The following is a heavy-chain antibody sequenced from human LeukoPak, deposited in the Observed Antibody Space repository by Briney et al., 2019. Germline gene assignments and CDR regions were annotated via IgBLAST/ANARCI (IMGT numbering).Heavy chain of an antibody. D-gene: IGHD6-13*01. CDR1: GYTFTSYG. J-gene: IGHJ4*02. CDR2: ISAYNGNT. CDR3: ARSIAAAGPFDY. Sequence: GASVKVSCKASGYTFTSYGISWVRQAPGQVLEWMGWISAYNGNTNYAQNLQGRVTMTTDTSTSTAYMELRSLRSDDTAVYYCARSIAAAGPFDYWGQGTLVTVSS. V-gene: IGHV1-18*01.